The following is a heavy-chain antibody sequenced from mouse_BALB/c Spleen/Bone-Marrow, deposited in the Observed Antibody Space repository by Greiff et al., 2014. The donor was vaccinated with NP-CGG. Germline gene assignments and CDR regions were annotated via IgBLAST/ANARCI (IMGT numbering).Heavy chain of an antibody. CDR2: INPDSSTI. CDR3: AKNYYCGYVAY. D-gene: IGHD1-2*01. Sequence: SAAAVDFSRYWMTWVRQAPGKGLEWIGEINPDSSTINYTPSLKDKFIISRDNAKNTLYLQMSKVRSEDTALYYCAKNYYCGYVAYWGQGTLVTVSA. V-gene: IGHV4-1*02. CDR1: AVDFSRYW. J-gene: IGHJ3*01.